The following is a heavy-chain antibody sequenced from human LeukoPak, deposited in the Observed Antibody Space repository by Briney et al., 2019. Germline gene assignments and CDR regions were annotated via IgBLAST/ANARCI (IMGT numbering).Heavy chain of an antibody. J-gene: IGHJ4*02. V-gene: IGHV3-9*01. CDR2: ISWNSGSI. CDR1: GFTFDDYA. CDR3: AKDKGSGVDY. Sequence: GRSLRLSCAASGFTFDDYAMHWVRQAPGKGLKWVSGISWNSGSIGYADSVKGRFTISRDNAKNSLYLQMNSLRAEDTALYYCAKDKGSGVDYWGQGTLVTVSS. D-gene: IGHD6-19*01.